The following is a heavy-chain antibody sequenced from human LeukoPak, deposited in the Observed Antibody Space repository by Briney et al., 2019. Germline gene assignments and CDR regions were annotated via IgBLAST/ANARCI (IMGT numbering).Heavy chain of an antibody. Sequence: GGSLRLSCAASGFTFSSYAMHWVRQAPGKGLEWVAVISYDGSNKYYADSVKGRFTISRDNSKNTLYLQMNSLRAEDTAVYYCARDRGMAAAGTLGYWGQGTLVTVSS. J-gene: IGHJ4*02. V-gene: IGHV3-30-3*01. D-gene: IGHD6-13*01. CDR2: ISYDGSNK. CDR1: GFTFSSYA. CDR3: ARDRGMAAAGTLGY.